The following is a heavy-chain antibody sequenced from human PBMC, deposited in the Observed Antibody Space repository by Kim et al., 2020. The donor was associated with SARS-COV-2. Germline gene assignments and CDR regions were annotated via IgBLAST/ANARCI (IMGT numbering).Heavy chain of an antibody. Sequence: SQTLSLTCAISGDSVSSNSAAWNWIRQSPSRGLEWLGRTYYRSKWYNDYAVSVKSRITINPDTSKNQFSLQLNSVTPEDTAVYYCAREGGDSYGYVWNYYYYYGMDVWGQGTTVTVSS. CDR2: TYYRSKWYN. CDR1: GDSVSSNSAA. CDR3: AREGGDSYGYVWNYYYYYGMDV. D-gene: IGHD5-18*01. J-gene: IGHJ6*02. V-gene: IGHV6-1*01.